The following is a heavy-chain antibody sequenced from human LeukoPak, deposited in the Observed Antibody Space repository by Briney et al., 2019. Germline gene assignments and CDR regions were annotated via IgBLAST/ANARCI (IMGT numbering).Heavy chain of an antibody. CDR1: GGSISSGSYY. CDR2: IDTSGSN. Sequence: SETLSLTCTVSGGSISSGSYYWGWIRQPAGKGLEWFVRIDTSGSNNYNPSLKSRVTISVDTSKNQFSLKLSSVTAADTAVYYCARTGIAAAATDDAFDIWGQGTMVTVSS. J-gene: IGHJ3*02. CDR3: ARTGIAAAATDDAFDI. V-gene: IGHV4-61*02. D-gene: IGHD6-13*01.